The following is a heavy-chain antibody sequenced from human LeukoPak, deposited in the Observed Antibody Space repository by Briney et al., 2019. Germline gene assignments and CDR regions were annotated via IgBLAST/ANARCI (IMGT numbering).Heavy chain of an antibody. CDR2: ISGSGAST. CDR3: AKDNRRAHYFDY. J-gene: IGHJ4*02. V-gene: IGHV3-23*01. CDR1: GFTFSTNA. Sequence: GGSLRLSCLTSGFTFSTNAMSWVRQAPGKGLEWISGISGSGASTYYADSVKGRFTISRDNSKNTLYLQMNSLRAEDTAVYYCAKDNRRAHYFDYWGQGTLVTVSS.